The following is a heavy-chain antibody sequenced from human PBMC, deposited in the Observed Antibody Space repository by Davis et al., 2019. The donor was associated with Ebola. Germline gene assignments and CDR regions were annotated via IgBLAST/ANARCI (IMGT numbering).Heavy chain of an antibody. D-gene: IGHD1-7*01. J-gene: IGHJ5*02. CDR1: GYTFTSYG. CDR3: ARGVTGTTDWFDP. Sequence: ASVTVSCKASGYTFTSYGISWVRQAPGQRLEWMGWINAGNGNTKYSQKFQGRVTITRDTSASTAYMELSSLRFEDTAVYYCARGVTGTTDWFDPWGQGTLVTVSS. V-gene: IGHV1-3*01. CDR2: INAGNGNT.